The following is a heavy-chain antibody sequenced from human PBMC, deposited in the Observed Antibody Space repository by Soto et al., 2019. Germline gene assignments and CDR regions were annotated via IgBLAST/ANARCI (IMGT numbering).Heavy chain of an antibody. CDR3: ARDTRYSSGWYGSSLDI. CDR1: GFTFSDYY. D-gene: IGHD6-19*01. CDR2: ISSSSSYT. J-gene: IGHJ3*02. V-gene: IGHV3-11*06. Sequence: GGSLRLSCAASGFTFSDYYMSWIRQAPGKGLEWVSYISSSSSYTNYADSVKGRFTISRDNAKNSLYLQMNSLRAEDTAVYYCARDTRYSSGWYGSSLDIWGPGTMVTVSS.